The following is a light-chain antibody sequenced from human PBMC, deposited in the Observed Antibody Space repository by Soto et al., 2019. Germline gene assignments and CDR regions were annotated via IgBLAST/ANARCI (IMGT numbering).Light chain of an antibody. Sequence: QSVLTQPPSVSEAPRQRVTISCSGSSSNIGNNAVHWYQKLPGKAPKLLIYYDDLLPSGVSDRFSGSKSGTSASLDISGFQSEDEADYYSAAWADSLNGLVFGGGTKLTVL. V-gene: IGLV1-36*01. CDR3: AAWADSLNGLV. CDR1: SSNIGNNA. J-gene: IGLJ2*01. CDR2: YDD.